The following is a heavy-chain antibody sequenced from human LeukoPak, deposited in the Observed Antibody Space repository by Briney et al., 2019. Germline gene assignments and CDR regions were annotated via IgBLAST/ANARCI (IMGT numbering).Heavy chain of an antibody. CDR2: IIPILGIA. Sequence: ASVKVSCKASGGTFSSYTISWLRQAPGQGLEWMGRIIPILGIANYAQKFQGRVTITAEKSTSTAYMELSSLRSEDTAVYYCARGGIQLWSYPADAFDIWGQGTMVIVSS. D-gene: IGHD5-18*01. CDR3: ARGGIQLWSYPADAFDI. V-gene: IGHV1-69*02. CDR1: GGTFSSYT. J-gene: IGHJ3*02.